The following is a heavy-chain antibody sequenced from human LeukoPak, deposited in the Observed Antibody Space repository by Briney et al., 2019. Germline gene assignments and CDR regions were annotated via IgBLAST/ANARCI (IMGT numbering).Heavy chain of an antibody. CDR1: GYTFTGYY. Sequence: ASVKDSCKASGYTFTGYYIHWVRQAPGQELEWMGWINHNSGGTNYAQKFQGRVTMTRDTSISTAYMEVSRLRSDDTAVYYCARGGPYCSGASCYGNNWFDPWGQGTLVTVSS. CDR2: INHNSGGT. CDR3: ARGGPYCSGASCYGNNWFDP. D-gene: IGHD2-15*01. V-gene: IGHV1-2*02. J-gene: IGHJ5*02.